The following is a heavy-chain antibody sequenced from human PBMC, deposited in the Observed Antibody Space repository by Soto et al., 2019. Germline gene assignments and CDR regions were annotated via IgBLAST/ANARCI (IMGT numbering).Heavy chain of an antibody. V-gene: IGHV3-23*01. CDR2: ITGSGDRT. J-gene: IGHJ5*01. CDR3: AKVLGSGSYAASDS. Sequence: EVQLLESGGGVAHPGGSLRLACAASGFTFSNYALSWVRQAPGKGLEWVSAITGSGDRTYYADSVKGRFTVSRDNSKNTLSLEMNSLSAEDTALYYCAKVLGSGSYAASDSWGQGALVTVSS. D-gene: IGHD1-26*01. CDR1: GFTFSNYA.